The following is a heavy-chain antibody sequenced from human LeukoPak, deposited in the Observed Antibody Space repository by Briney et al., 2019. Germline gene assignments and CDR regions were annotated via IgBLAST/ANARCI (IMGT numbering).Heavy chain of an antibody. D-gene: IGHD3-10*01. CDR1: GYTFTGYY. CDR2: INPNSGGT. V-gene: IGHV1-2*06. J-gene: IGHJ5*01. Sequence: ASVKVSCKASGYTFTGYYMHWVRQAPGQGLEWMGRINPNSGGTNYAQKFQGRVTMARDTSISTAYMELSRLRSDDTAVYYCARDLELYSYGSETSWGHGTLVTVSS. CDR3: ARDLELYSYGSETS.